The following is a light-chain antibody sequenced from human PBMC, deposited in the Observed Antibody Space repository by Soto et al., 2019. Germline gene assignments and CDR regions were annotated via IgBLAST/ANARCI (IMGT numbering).Light chain of an antibody. J-gene: IGLJ1*01. CDR3: RSYAGVNTFYV. CDR1: SSDVGSYNL. Sequence: QSVLTQPASVSGSPGQSITISCTGTSSDVGSYNLVSWYQQHPGKAPKLMIYGVSKRPSGVSDRFSGSKSGDTASLTISGLQAEDEADYYCRSYAGVNTFYVFGTGTKVTVL. CDR2: GVS. V-gene: IGLV2-23*02.